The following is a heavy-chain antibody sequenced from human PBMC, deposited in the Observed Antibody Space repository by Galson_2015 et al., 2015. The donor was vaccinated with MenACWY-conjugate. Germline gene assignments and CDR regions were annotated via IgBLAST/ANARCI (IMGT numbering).Heavy chain of an antibody. D-gene: IGHD1-1*01. CDR3: ARDHPKYRDMDV. CDR1: GFPFFSYS. CDR2: ISSNGNHI. Sequence: SLRLSCAASGFPFFSYSIHWVRQAPGRGLEWVSSISSNGNHIYYGDSVKGRFISSRDNAENSLYLQMNSLRAEDTAVYYCARDHPKYRDMDVWGRGTTVTVSS. V-gene: IGHV3-21*01. J-gene: IGHJ6*02.